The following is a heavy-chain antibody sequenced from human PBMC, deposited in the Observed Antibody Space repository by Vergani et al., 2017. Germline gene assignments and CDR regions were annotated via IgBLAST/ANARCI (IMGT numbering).Heavy chain of an antibody. Sequence: QVQLVHSGAEVKTSGSSVKVSCKASGATFRSNTISWVRQVPGQGLEWMGRIIPVLGKTKYAQDFQGRLTITADTSTSTAYMELTSLRSQDTAVYYCARDPRGYGGDPEDYYYGMDVWGQGTTVTVSS. V-gene: IGHV1-69*08. D-gene: IGHD2-21*02. CDR3: ARDPRGYGGDPEDYYYGMDV. CDR1: GATFRSNT. J-gene: IGHJ6*02. CDR2: IIPVLGKT.